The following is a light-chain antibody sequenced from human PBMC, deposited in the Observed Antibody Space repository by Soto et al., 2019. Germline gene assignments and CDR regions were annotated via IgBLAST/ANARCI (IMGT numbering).Light chain of an antibody. J-gene: IGLJ1*01. V-gene: IGLV2-14*01. CDR1: SNDIGGYNF. CDR2: DVT. CDR3: NSYSGGNPLCV. Sequence: QSALTQPASVAGSPGQSITIPCNGTSNDIGGYNFVSWFQQHPGKAPKLLICDVTRRPSGVSDRFSGSKSGNTASLTISGLQAEDGAYYSGNSYSGGNPLCVFGSGPKLPVL.